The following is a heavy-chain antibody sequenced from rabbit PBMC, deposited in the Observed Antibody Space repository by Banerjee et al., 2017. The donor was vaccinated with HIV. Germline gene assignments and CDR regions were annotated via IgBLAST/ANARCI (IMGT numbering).Heavy chain of an antibody. D-gene: IGHD1-1*01. CDR1: GFSFSSSYY. J-gene: IGHJ4*01. CDR2: IYTGSSGFT. CDR3: ARDPLYYSL. Sequence: QSLEESGGDLVKPGASLTLTCTASGFSFSSSYYMCWVRQAPGKGLEWIACIYTGSSGFTYYASWAKGRFTISKTSSTTVTLQMTSLTVADTATYFCARDPLYYSLWGPGTLVTVS. V-gene: IGHV1S40*01.